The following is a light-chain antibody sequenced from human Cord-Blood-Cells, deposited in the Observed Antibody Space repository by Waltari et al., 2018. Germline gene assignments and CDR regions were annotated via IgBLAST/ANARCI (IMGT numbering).Light chain of an antibody. V-gene: IGLV6-57*01. J-gene: IGLJ2*01. Sequence: NFMLTQPHSVSESPGKTVTISCTRSSGSIASNYVKCYQQRPGSSPTTVIYEDNQRPSGVPDRFSGSIDSSSNSASLTISGLKTEDEADYYCQSYDSSNVVFGGGTKLTVL. CDR3: QSYDSSNVV. CDR1: SGSIASNY. CDR2: EDN.